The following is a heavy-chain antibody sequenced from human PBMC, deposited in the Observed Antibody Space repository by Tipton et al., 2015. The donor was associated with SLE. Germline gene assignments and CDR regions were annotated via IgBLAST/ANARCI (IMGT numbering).Heavy chain of an antibody. CDR3: ARAGAWYLDY. J-gene: IGHJ4*02. CDR2: INPGGGDA. CDR1: GYTFTNHY. D-gene: IGHD4/OR15-4a*01. V-gene: IGHV1-46*01. Sequence: QLVQSGAEVKKPGASVKVSCKASGYTFTNHYLHWVRQAPGHGLEWVGIINPGGGDAGYAQKFQGRVTMTRDTPTRTVYMELSSLRSEDTAVYYCARAGAWYLDYWGQGTLVTVSS.